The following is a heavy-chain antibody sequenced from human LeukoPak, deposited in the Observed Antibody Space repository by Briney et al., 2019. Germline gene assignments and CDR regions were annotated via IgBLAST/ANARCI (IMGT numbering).Heavy chain of an antibody. D-gene: IGHD5-24*01. CDR2: IKRNTDGGTT. CDR1: GFSFSNAW. V-gene: IGHV3-15*01. Sequence: GGSLRLSCAASGFSFSNAWMSWVRQAPGKGLEWVGRIKRNTDGGTTDYAAPVKGRFTISRDDSSNTLSLQMNGLKTEDTAVYYCISGGYSGLHFYSYGMDVWGQGTTVTVSS. J-gene: IGHJ6*02. CDR3: ISGGYSGLHFYSYGMDV.